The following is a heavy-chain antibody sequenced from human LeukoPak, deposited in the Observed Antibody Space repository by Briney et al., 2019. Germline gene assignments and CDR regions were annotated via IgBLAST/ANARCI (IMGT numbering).Heavy chain of an antibody. Sequence: SETLSLTCTVSGGSISSYYWSWIRQPPGKGLEWIGYIYYSGSTNYNPSLKSRVAISVDTSKNQFSLKLSSVTAADTAVYYCARGQYHLLYWYFDLWGRGTLVTVSS. CDR1: GGSISSYY. J-gene: IGHJ2*01. V-gene: IGHV4-59*12. D-gene: IGHD2-2*01. CDR2: IYYSGST. CDR3: ARGQYHLLYWYFDL.